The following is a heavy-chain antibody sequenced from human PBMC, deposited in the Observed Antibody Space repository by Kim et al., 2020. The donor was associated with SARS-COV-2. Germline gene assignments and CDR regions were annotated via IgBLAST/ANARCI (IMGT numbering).Heavy chain of an antibody. CDR2: INHRGST. D-gene: IGHD3-22*01. CDR3: ARGKSGIAMIVVVNPYYYYGMDV. CDR1: GGSFSGYY. V-gene: IGHV4-34*01. Sequence: SETLSLTCAVYGGSFSGYYWSWIRQPPGKGLEWIGEINHRGSTNYNPSLKSRVTISVDTSKNQFSLKLSSVTAADTAVYYCARGKSGIAMIVVVNPYYYYGMDVWGQGTTVTVSS. J-gene: IGHJ6*02.